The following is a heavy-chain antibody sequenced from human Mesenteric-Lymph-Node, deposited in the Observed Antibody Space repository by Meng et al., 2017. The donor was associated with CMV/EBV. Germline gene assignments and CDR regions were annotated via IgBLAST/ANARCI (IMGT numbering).Heavy chain of an antibody. Sequence: KASGYTFSAYYIDWVRQAPGQGLEWMGWITVSNGNTNYAQNFQDRVTMTTDTSTNTVYMELRNLKSDDTAVYYCVRDEVSGVRDFDYWGQGTLVTVSS. J-gene: IGHJ4*02. CDR1: GYTFSAYY. D-gene: IGHD2-21*01. V-gene: IGHV1-18*04. CDR3: VRDEVSGVRDFDY. CDR2: ITVSNGNT.